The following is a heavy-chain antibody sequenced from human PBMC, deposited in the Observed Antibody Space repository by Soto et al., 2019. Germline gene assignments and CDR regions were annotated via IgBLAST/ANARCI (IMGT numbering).Heavy chain of an antibody. CDR3: ATPSLSTGGYSSFDS. CDR2: VTYSGANT. V-gene: IGHV3-23*01. D-gene: IGHD2-8*02. Sequence: EVQLLESGGGLVQPGGSLRLSCAASGFTFGSYAMSWVRQSPGKGLEWVSLVTYSGANTYYAGSVTGRFTISRDNSRNTLYLQMSSLRVEDTAVYYCATPSLSTGGYSSFDSWGRGTLVTVYS. J-gene: IGHJ4*02. CDR1: GFTFGSYA.